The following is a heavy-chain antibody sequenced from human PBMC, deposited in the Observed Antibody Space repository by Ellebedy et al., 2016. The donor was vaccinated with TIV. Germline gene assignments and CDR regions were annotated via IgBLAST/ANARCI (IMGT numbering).Heavy chain of an antibody. J-gene: IGHJ5*02. Sequence: GESLKISCSASGFTFSSYAMHWVRQAPGKGLEYVSAISSNGGSTYYADSVKGRFTISRDNSKNTLYLQMSSLRAEDTAVYYCVKTPKVGLYSSGWDYNWFDPWGQGTLVTVSS. CDR2: ISSNGGST. V-gene: IGHV3-64D*06. CDR1: GFTFSSYA. CDR3: VKTPKVGLYSSGWDYNWFDP. D-gene: IGHD6-19*01.